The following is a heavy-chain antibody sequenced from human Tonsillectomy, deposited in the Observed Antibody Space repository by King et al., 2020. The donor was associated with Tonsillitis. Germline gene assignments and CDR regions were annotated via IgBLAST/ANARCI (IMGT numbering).Heavy chain of an antibody. V-gene: IGHV3-30*18. CDR2: ISYDGSNK. J-gene: IGHJ4*02. D-gene: IGHD6-13*01. CDR3: AKDRWGGSSWRVDY. Sequence: VQLVESGGGVVQPGRSLRLSCAASGFTFSSYGMHWVRQAPVKGLEWVAVISYDGSNKYYAETVKGRFTISRDNSKNTLYLQMNSLRAEDTAVYYCAKDRWGGSSWRVDYWGQGTLVTVSS. CDR1: GFTFSSYG.